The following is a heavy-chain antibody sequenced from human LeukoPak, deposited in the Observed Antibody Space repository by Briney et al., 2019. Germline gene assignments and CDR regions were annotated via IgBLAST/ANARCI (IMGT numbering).Heavy chain of an antibody. Sequence: GGSLRLSCAASGFTFNNAWMTWVRQAPGKGLEWVGRIKSKTDDATTDFAAPVKGRFTISRDDSRNTVYLQMSSLKTEDTAVYYCTTASKRQHFDYWGQGTLVTVSS. CDR2: IKSKTDDATT. J-gene: IGHJ4*02. CDR3: TTASKRQHFDY. CDR1: GFTFNNAW. V-gene: IGHV3-15*01.